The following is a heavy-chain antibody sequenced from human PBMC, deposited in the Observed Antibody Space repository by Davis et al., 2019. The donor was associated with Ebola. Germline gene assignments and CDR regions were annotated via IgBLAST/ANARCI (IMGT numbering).Heavy chain of an antibody. CDR3: TRCLVAAAGTVDY. D-gene: IGHD6-13*01. Sequence: GGSLRLSCAASGFTFSGSAMHWVRQASGKGLEWVGRIRSKANSYATAYAASVKGRFTISRDDSKNTAYLQMNSLKTEDTAVYYCTRCLVAAAGTVDYWGQGTLVTVSS. CDR1: GFTFSGSA. J-gene: IGHJ4*02. CDR2: IRSKANSYAT. V-gene: IGHV3-73*01.